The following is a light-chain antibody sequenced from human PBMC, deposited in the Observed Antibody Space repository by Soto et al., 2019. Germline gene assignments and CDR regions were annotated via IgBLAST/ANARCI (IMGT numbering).Light chain of an antibody. Sequence: EIVLTQSPGTLSLSPGERATLSCRASQSVSSSSLAWYQQKPGQAPRLLVYGASSRATGIPDRFSGRGSGTDFTLTISRLEPEDFAVYYCQQYGGSPLVTFGQGTKLEIK. V-gene: IGKV3-20*01. CDR3: QQYGGSPLVT. CDR1: QSVSSSS. CDR2: GAS. J-gene: IGKJ2*01.